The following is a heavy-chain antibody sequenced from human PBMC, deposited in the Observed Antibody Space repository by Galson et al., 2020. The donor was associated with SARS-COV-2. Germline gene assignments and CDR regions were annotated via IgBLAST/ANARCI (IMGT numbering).Heavy chain of an antibody. CDR2: IYYSGST. D-gene: IGHD3-10*01. Sequence: SETLSLTCAVSGGSISTGRYSWSWIRQHPGTGLECIGDIYYSGSTYYNPSLKSRVTISVDTSKNQFSLKLSSVTAADTAVYYCARMVRGVIITGYNWFDPWGQGTLVTVSS. CDR3: ARMVRGVIITGYNWFDP. CDR1: GGSISTGRYS. J-gene: IGHJ5*02. V-gene: IGHV4-31*11.